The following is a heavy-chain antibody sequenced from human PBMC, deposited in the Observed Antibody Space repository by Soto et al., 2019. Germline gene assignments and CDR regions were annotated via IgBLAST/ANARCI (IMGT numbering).Heavy chain of an antibody. D-gene: IGHD4-17*01. Sequence: PSETLSLTCTVSGGSIRIYYWSWIRQPAGKGLEWIGRIYTSGSANYNPSLKSRLTMSADTSKNQFSLKLNSVTAADTAVYYCAVDYGGNSFDYWGQGTLVTVSS. V-gene: IGHV4-4*07. J-gene: IGHJ4*02. CDR3: AVDYGGNSFDY. CDR1: GGSIRIYY. CDR2: IYTSGSA.